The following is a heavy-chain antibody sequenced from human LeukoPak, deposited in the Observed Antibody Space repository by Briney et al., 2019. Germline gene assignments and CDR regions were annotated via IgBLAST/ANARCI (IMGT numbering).Heavy chain of an antibody. D-gene: IGHD3-10*01. Sequence: GASVKVSCKASGYTFTSYGISWVRQAPGQGLEWMGWISAYNGNTNYAQKLQGRVTMTTDTSTSTAYMELRSLRSDDTAVYYCAREGFVGLLWFGELSPLFDYWGQGTLVTVSS. J-gene: IGHJ4*02. V-gene: IGHV1-18*01. CDR1: GYTFTSYG. CDR3: AREGFVGLLWFGELSPLFDY. CDR2: ISAYNGNT.